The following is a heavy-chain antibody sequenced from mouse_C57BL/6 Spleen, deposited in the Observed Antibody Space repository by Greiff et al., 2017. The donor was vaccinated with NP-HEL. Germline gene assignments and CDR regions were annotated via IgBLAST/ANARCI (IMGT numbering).Heavy chain of an antibody. CDR1: GYAISSSW. CDR3: ARESYEFFDY. D-gene: IGHD2-3*01. Sequence: QVQLQQSGPELVKPGASVKISCKASGYAISSSWMNWVKQRPGKGLEWIGRIYPGDGDTNYNGKFKGKATLTADKSSSTAYMQLSSLTSEDSAVYFCARESYEFFDYWGQGTTLTVSS. V-gene: IGHV1-82*01. CDR2: IYPGDGDT. J-gene: IGHJ2*01.